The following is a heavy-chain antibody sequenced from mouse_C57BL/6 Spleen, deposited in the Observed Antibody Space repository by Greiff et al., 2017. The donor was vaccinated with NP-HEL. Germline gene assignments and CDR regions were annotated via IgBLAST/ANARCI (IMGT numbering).Heavy chain of an antibody. CDR1: GYTFTSYW. D-gene: IGHD1-1*01. CDR3: ARYTTVEGGWYFDV. Sequence: QVQLQQPGAELVMPGASVKLSCKASGYTFTSYWMHWVKQRPGQGLEWIGEIDPSDSYTNYNQKFKGKSTLTVDKSSSTAYMQLSSLTSEDSAVYYCARYTTVEGGWYFDVWGTGTTVTVSS. CDR2: IDPSDSYT. V-gene: IGHV1-69*01. J-gene: IGHJ1*03.